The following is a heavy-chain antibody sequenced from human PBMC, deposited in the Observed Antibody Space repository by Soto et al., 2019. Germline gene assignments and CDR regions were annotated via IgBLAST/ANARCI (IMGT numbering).Heavy chain of an antibody. CDR1: GFTFSSYG. CDR2: ISYDGNNK. CDR3: AKAPRSDSYESSGFYSWFDP. V-gene: IGHV3-30*18. D-gene: IGHD3-22*01. Sequence: QVQLVESGGGVVQPGRSLSLSCAASGFTFSSYGMHWVRQAPGKGLEWVAVISYDGNNKYYIDSVKGRFTISRDNSKKTLYLQMNSLRPEDTAVYYCAKAPRSDSYESSGFYSWFDPWGQGTLVSVTS. J-gene: IGHJ5*02.